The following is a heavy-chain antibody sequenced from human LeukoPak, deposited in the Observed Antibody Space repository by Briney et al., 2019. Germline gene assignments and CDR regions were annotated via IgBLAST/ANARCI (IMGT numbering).Heavy chain of an antibody. V-gene: IGHV4-61*02. CDR3: VRASYPPRPDY. CDR2: IYTSGRT. CDR1: GDSISSGSYD. Sequence: PSETLSLTCTVSGDSISSGSYDWTWIRQPAGKGLEWIGRIYTSGRTNYNPSLKSRVTISVDTSKNQFSLKLSSVTAADTAVYYCVRASYPPRPDYWGQGTLVTVSS. J-gene: IGHJ4*02. D-gene: IGHD6-6*01.